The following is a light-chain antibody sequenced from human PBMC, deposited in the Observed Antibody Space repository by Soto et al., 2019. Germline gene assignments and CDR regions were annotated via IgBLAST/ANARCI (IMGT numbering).Light chain of an antibody. CDR2: EVS. CDR1: SSDFGDYTS. Sequence: QSVLTQPASVSGSPGQSISISCTGPSSDFGDYTSVSWFQQHPGKAPKLMIYEVSNRPSGVSNRFSGSKSANTASLTISGLQAEDEADYYCTSYTSSTTLYVFGTGTKVTVL. V-gene: IGLV2-14*01. J-gene: IGLJ1*01. CDR3: TSYTSSTTLYV.